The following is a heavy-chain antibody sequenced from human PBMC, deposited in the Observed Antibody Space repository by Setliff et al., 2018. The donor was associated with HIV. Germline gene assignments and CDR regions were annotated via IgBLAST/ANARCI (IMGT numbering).Heavy chain of an antibody. D-gene: IGHD3-16*01. CDR2: INANTGNP. CDR3: ARGLGVRHGPHCYMDV. Sequence: ASVKVSCKASGYAFTSYAMHWVRQAPGQGLEWMGWINANTGNPTYAQGFTGRFVFSLDTSVSTAYLQISSLKAEDTAVYYCARGLGVRHGPHCYMDVWGKGTTVTVSS. V-gene: IGHV7-4-1*02. CDR1: GYAFTSYA. J-gene: IGHJ6*03.